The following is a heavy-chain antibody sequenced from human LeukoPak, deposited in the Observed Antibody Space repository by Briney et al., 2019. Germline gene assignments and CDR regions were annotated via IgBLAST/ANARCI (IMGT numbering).Heavy chain of an antibody. CDR3: AHRANYDRSGYYWENWFDP. CDR1: GFSLSTSGVG. CDR2: IYWNDDK. V-gene: IGHV2-5*01. D-gene: IGHD3-22*01. Sequence: SGPTLVQPTRTLTLTCTFSGFSLSTSGVGVGWIRQPPGKALEWLALIYWNDDKRYSPSLKSRLTITKDTSKNQVVLTMTNMDPVDTATYYCAHRANYDRSGYYWENWFDPWGQGTLVTVSS. J-gene: IGHJ5*02.